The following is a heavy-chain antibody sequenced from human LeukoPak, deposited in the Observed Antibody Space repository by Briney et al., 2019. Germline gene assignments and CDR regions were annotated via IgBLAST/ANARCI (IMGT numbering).Heavy chain of an antibody. CDR1: GYTFNTYG. V-gene: IGHV1-18*01. Sequence: GASVKVSCKGSGYTFNTYGISWVRQAPGQGLEWMGWISAYNGNTKYAQKFQGRVTMTTDTSTSTAYMEMRSLRSDDTAVYYCARGSRDSSGWYGFYYYYYMDVWGKGTTVTISS. D-gene: IGHD6-19*01. J-gene: IGHJ6*03. CDR2: ISAYNGNT. CDR3: ARGSRDSSGWYGFYYYYYMDV.